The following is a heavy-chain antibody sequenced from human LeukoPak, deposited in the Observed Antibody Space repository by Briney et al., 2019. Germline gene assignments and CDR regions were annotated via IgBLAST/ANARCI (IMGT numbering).Heavy chain of an antibody. V-gene: IGHV4-4*07. Sequence: SETLSLTCTVSGGSFSNYYWTWIRQPAGKGLEWIGRIYTTGSTDYNPSLKSRVTMSVDTSKNRFSLKLTSVTAADTAVYYCARDSGVAPYFDYWGQGTLVTVSS. CDR1: GGSFSNYY. D-gene: IGHD3-3*01. CDR3: ARDSGVAPYFDY. CDR2: IYTTGST. J-gene: IGHJ4*02.